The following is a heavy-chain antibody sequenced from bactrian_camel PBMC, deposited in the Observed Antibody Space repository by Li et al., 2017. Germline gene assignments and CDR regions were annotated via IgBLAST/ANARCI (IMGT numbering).Heavy chain of an antibody. Sequence: HVQLVESGGGSVQAGGSLNVSCDASGHRDSFLCMGWFRQAPGKAREGIAVIDSDGDTAYAESMKDRFTISVDNAENTLYLQMNSLKPEDTATYYCAAGQGVGWCLDVIRVGAEADFDYWGQGTQVTVS. CDR1: GHRDSFLC. CDR3: AAGQGVGWCLDVIRVGAEADFDY. J-gene: IGHJ6*01. D-gene: IGHD5*01. CDR2: IDSDGDT. V-gene: IGHV3S53*01.